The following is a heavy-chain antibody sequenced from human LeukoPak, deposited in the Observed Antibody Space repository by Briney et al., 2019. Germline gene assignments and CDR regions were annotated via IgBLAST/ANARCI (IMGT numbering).Heavy chain of an antibody. Sequence: PSETLSLTCTVSGGSISSYYWSWIRQPPGKGLEWIGYIYYSGSTNYNPSLKSRVTLSVDTSKNQFSLKLSSVTAADTAVYYCARGYCSGGSCYSPFVYFDYWGQGTLVTVSS. CDR3: ARGYCSGGSCYSPFVYFDY. J-gene: IGHJ4*02. CDR2: IYYSGST. V-gene: IGHV4-59*01. D-gene: IGHD2-15*01. CDR1: GGSISSYY.